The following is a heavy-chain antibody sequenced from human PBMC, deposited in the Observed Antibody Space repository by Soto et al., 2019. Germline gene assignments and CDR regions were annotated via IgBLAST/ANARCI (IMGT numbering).Heavy chain of an antibody. J-gene: IGHJ4*01. CDR3: EGQSDALLSNKHFYQRQLNF. CDR2: LNHSGTT. D-gene: IGHD3-3*02. Sequence: PSETLSLTCAVYGGSYSDYFWTWIRQPPGKWLKWIDELNHSGTTHYNPSLQRRVAMSADTSKHQFSLRLRSLTTAHTADYYCEGQSDALLSNKHFYQRQLNFWGEGAPVTLSS. CDR1: GGSYSDYF. V-gene: IGHV4-34*01.